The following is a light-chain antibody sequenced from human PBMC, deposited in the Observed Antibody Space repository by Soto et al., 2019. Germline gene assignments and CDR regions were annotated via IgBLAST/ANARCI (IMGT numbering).Light chain of an antibody. CDR2: DDS. J-gene: IGKJ1*01. CDR3: QQYNSYPWT. V-gene: IGKV1-5*01. Sequence: DIQMTQSPSTLSASVGDRVTITCRASQSISSWLAWYQQKPGKAPKLLIYDDSSLDSGVPSRFSGSGSGTEFTLTISSLQPDDFANSYCQQYNSYPWTFGQGTKVEIK. CDR1: QSISSW.